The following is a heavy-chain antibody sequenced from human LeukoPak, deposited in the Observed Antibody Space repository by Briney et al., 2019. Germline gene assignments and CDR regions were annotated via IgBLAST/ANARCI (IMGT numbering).Heavy chain of an antibody. CDR2: INPSGSST. D-gene: IGHD6-19*01. CDR1: GYSFTSHY. CDR3: ARVRRQWLALDY. Sequence: GASVKVSCKASGYSFTSHYMHWVRQAPGQGLEWMGLINPSGSSTLYAQKFQGRVTMTRDMSTTTDYMELSSLRSDDTAVYYCARVRRQWLALDYWGQGTLVTVSS. J-gene: IGHJ4*02. V-gene: IGHV1-46*01.